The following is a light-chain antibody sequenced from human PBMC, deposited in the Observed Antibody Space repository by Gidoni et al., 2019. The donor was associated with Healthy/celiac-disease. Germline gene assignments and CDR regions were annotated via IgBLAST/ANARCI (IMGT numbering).Light chain of an antibody. Sequence: DMVMTQSPLSLPVTPGEPAYISCRSSQSLLHSNGYNYLDWYLQKQGQSPQLLIYLGSNRASGVPDRFSGSGSGTYFTLKISRVEAVDVGVYYCMQALQTPLTFGQGTKVEIK. V-gene: IGKV2-28*01. CDR1: QSLLHSNGYNY. CDR2: LGS. J-gene: IGKJ1*01. CDR3: MQALQTPLT.